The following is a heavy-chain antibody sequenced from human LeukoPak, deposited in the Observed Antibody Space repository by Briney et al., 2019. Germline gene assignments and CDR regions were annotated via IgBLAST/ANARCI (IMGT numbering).Heavy chain of an antibody. Sequence: QTGWTLRLSCTAPGFTFSDSWMSWVRQAPGKGLNWVANINQHGNEKYNVDSVKGRFTISRDNAKNSLYLQINSLRVEDRTVFYCVRYSFPPIFPIDYWGQGTLVTGSS. V-gene: IGHV3-7*01. J-gene: IGHJ4*02. CDR2: INQHGNEK. CDR1: GFTFSDSW. D-gene: IGHD3-9*01. CDR3: VRYSFPPIFPIDY.